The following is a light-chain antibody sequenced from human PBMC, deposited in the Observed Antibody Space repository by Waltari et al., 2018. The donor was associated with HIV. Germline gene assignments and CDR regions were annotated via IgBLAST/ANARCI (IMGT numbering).Light chain of an antibody. V-gene: IGLV2-11*01. J-gene: IGLJ2*01. Sequence: HSALTQPRSVSGSPGQSVTISCTGTSSDVGGYNFVSWYQQHPGKAPKLMIFDVSKRPSGVPDRFAGSKSGNTASLTISGLQAEDEADYYCCSYAGMYTPVLFGGGTKLTVL. CDR2: DVS. CDR3: CSYAGMYTPVL. CDR1: SSDVGGYNF.